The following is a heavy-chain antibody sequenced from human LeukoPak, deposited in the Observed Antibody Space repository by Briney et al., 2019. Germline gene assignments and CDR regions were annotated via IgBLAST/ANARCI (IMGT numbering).Heavy chain of an antibody. V-gene: IGHV3-7*01. Sequence: GGSLRLSCAASRFTFSTYWMSWVRQSPGKGLEWVANIKLDGSQTYYVDSVKGRFTISRDNAENSLYLQMNSLRVGDTAVYYCTRENNYKVDYWGQGTLVTVSS. CDR3: TRENNYKVDY. CDR2: IKLDGSQT. D-gene: IGHD1-1*01. CDR1: RFTFSTYW. J-gene: IGHJ4*02.